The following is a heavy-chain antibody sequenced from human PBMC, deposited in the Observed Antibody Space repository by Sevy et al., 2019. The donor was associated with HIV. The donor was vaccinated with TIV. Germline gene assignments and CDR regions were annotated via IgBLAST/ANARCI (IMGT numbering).Heavy chain of an antibody. J-gene: IGHJ4*02. V-gene: IGHV3-30*01. CDR3: ARLVGYCSGGRCSIXDX. D-gene: IGHD2-15*01. CDR2: ISYDARKK. CDR1: GFGLSNHA. Sequence: GGSLRLSCAASGFGLSNHAMIWVRQAPGKGLEWVAGISYDARKKYYADSVRGRFTISRDDSKNTLYLQMNSLTTEDTAVYYCARLVGYCSGGRCSIXDXWGQGTLVTVSS.